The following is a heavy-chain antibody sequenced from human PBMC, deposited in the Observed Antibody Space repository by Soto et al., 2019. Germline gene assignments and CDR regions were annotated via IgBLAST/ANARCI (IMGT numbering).Heavy chain of an antibody. CDR1: GGSINSGGYY. CDR2: IYYSGST. CDR3: ARGSSGFSDFN. J-gene: IGHJ4*02. D-gene: IGHD3-22*01. Sequence: SETLSLTCTVSGGSINSGGYYWNWIRQHPGKGLEWIGYIYYSGSTYYNPSLKSRVTISVDTSKNQFSLKLSSVTAADTAMYYCARGSSGFSDFNWGQGTLVTVSS. V-gene: IGHV4-31*03.